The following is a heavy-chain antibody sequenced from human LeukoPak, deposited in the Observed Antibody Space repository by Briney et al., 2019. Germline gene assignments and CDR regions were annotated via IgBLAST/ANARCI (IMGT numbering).Heavy chain of an antibody. Sequence: PGGSLRLSCAASGFSFSSYGMRWVRQAPGTGVGWVSFIRDDGSNKYYADSVKRRFTISRDNAENSLYLQRSSLSDEDTAVYYCERDQGGSHSYWGQGTLVTVS. J-gene: IGHJ4*02. D-gene: IGHD1-26*01. V-gene: IGHV3-30*02. CDR1: GFSFSSYG. CDR3: ERDQGGSHSY. CDR2: IRDDGSNK.